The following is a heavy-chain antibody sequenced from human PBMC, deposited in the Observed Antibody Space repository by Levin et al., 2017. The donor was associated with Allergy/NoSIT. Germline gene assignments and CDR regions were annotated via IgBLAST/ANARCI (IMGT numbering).Heavy chain of an antibody. Sequence: GESLKISCAASGFTFNKAWMTWVRQAPGKGLEWVGRIKTTTAGGTTDYTAPVNGRFIISRDDSKNTLYLQMNSLKTEDTAVYYCTTEANTDPALVKNAFAVWGKGQWSPSLQ. V-gene: IGHV3-15*01. CDR3: TTEANTDPALVKNAFAV. CDR1: GFTFNKAW. D-gene: IGHD5-18*01. J-gene: IGHJ3*01. CDR2: IKTTTAGGTT.